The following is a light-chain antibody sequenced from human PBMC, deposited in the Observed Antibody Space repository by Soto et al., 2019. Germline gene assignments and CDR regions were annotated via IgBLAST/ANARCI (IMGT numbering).Light chain of an antibody. Sequence: DIQLTQSPSSLFASVGDSVTISCRASQGISTWLAWYQQKAGKAPKLLIYGASRLLNGVPSRFSGSGSGTYFTLTISSLQPEDFATYYCQQTDGLPRTFGQGTKVDI. V-gene: IGKV1D-12*01. J-gene: IGKJ1*01. CDR2: GAS. CDR3: QQTDGLPRT. CDR1: QGISTW.